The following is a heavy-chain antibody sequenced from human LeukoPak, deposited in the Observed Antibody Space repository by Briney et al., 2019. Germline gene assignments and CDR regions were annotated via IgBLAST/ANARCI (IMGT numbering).Heavy chain of an antibody. CDR3: AKDLVSGGIAVAGLDY. Sequence: GGSLRLSCAASGFTFSSYAMSWVRQAPGKGLEWVSAISGSGGSTYCADSVKGRFTISRDNSKNTLYLQMNSLRAEDTAVYYCAKDLVSGGIAVAGLDYWGQGTLVTVSS. J-gene: IGHJ4*02. D-gene: IGHD6-19*01. CDR1: GFTFSSYA. CDR2: ISGSGGST. V-gene: IGHV3-23*01.